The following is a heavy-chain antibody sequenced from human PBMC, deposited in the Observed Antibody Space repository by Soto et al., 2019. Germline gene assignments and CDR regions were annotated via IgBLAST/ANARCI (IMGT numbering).Heavy chain of an antibody. J-gene: IGHJ6*02. CDR2: IIPIFGTA. D-gene: IGHD3-3*01. CDR3: ARALTDTIFGVVIKGYYYYYGMDV. Sequence: ASVEVSCKASGGTFSSYAISWVRQAPGQGLEWMGGIIPIFGTANYAQKSQGRVTITADESTSTAYMELSSLRSEDTAVYYCARALTDTIFGVVIKGYYYYYGMDVWGQGTTVTVSS. CDR1: GGTFSSYA. V-gene: IGHV1-69*13.